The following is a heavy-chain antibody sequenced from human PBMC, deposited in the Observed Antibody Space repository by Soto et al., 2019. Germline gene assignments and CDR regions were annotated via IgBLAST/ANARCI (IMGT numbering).Heavy chain of an antibody. D-gene: IGHD3-22*01. CDR1: GGSISSGGYY. CDR3: ARSSQEMTYYYDSSGYYYHWYFDL. CDR2: IYYSGST. Sequence: TLSLTCTVSGGSISSGGYYWSWIRQHPGKGLEWIGYIYYSGSTYYNPSLKSRVTISVDTSKNQFSLKLSSVTAADTAVYYCARSSQEMTYYYDSSGYYYHWYFDLWGRGTLVTVSS. J-gene: IGHJ2*01. V-gene: IGHV4-31*03.